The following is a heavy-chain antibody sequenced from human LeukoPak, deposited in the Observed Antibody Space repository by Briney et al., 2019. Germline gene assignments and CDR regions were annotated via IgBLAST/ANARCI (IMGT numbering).Heavy chain of an antibody. V-gene: IGHV4-31*03. J-gene: IGHJ4*02. CDR3: ARGGSGKGY. CDR1: GVSISSGAHY. D-gene: IGHD3-10*01. CDR2: INYRGST. Sequence: SETLSLTCTVSGVSISSGAHYWSWIRQHPGKGLEWIGYINYRGSTYYSPSLKSRVTISADTSKNQFSLKLSSVTAADTAVYYCARGGSGKGYWGQGTLVTVSS.